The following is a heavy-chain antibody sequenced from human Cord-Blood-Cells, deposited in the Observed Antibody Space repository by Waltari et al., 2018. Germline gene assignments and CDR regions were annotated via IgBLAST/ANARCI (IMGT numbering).Heavy chain of an antibody. CDR1: GGSFSGYY. CDR2: IKHSRST. Sequence: QVQLQQWGAGLLKPSETLSLTCAVYGGSFSGYYWSWIRQPPGKGLEWIGEIKHSRSTNYNPSLKRRVTISVDTSKNQFSLKLRSVTAADTAVYYCARGRSSSWYRRGFDYWGQGTLVTVSS. CDR3: ARGRSSSWYRRGFDY. V-gene: IGHV4-34*01. D-gene: IGHD6-13*01. J-gene: IGHJ4*02.